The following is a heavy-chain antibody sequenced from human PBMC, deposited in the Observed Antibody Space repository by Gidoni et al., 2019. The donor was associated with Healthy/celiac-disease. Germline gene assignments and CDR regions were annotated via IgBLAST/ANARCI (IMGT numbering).Heavy chain of an antibody. J-gene: IGHJ4*02. Sequence: EVQLLESGGGLVQPGGSLRLSCAASGFTFSSYAMSWVRQAPGKGLEWVSAISGSGGSTYYADSVKGRFTISRDNSKNTLYLQMNSLRAEDTAVYYCAKGGARMATKACCVDYWGQGTLVTVSS. D-gene: IGHD5-12*01. CDR2: ISGSGGST. CDR3: AKGGARMATKACCVDY. V-gene: IGHV3-23*01. CDR1: GFTFSSYA.